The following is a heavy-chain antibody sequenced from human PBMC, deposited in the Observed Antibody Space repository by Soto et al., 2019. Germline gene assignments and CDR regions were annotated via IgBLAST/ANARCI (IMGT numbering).Heavy chain of an antibody. V-gene: IGHV4-59*01. CDR2: LDYSGTT. Sequence: QVQLQESGPGLVKPSETLSLICTVSGGSISSYYWNWIRQSPGKGLEWIASLDYSGTTNYNPSLKSRITTSVDPSKKQFSLKMRSVTAADTAVYYCARDSFPPYNSSSKGFDYWGQGSLVTVST. J-gene: IGHJ4*02. D-gene: IGHD6-6*01. CDR1: GGSISSYY. CDR3: ARDSFPPYNSSSKGFDY.